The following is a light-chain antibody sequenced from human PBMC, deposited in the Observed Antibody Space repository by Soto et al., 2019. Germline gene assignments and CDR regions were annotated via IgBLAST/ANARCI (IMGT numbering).Light chain of an antibody. CDR3: SSYTTSRTVI. V-gene: IGLV2-14*01. J-gene: IGLJ2*01. CDR1: TSDIGGFNY. CDR2: EVN. Sequence: QSALTQPASVSGSPGQSITISCTGTTSDIGGFNYVSWYQQHPGEAPKLMISEVNNRPSGVSHRFSGSKSGNTASLTISGLQADDEADYHCSSYTTSRTVIFGGGTKLTVL.